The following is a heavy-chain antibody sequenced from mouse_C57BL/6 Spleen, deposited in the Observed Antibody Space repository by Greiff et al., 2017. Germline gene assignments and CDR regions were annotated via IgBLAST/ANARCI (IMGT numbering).Heavy chain of an antibody. Sequence: VQLQQPGAELVRPGSSVKLSCKASGYTFTSYWMDWVKQRPGQGLEWIGNIYPSDSETHYNQKFKDKATLTVDKSSSTAYMQLSSLTSEDSAVYYCARLLGTFDYWGQGTTLTVSS. CDR3: ARLLGTFDY. CDR2: IYPSDSET. CDR1: GYTFTSYW. V-gene: IGHV1-61*01. J-gene: IGHJ2*01. D-gene: IGHD3-3*01.